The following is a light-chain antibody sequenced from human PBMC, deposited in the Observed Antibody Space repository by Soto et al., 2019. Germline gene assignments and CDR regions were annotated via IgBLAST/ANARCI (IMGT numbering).Light chain of an antibody. CDR3: QHLNDYRYT. Sequence: DIQLTQSPSFLSASVGDRVTITCRASQAISSSLAWYQHNPGTAPKLLIYAASTLQNGVPSSFSGSGSGTEFTLTISSLQPEDFATYHCQHLNDYRYTFGQGTKVEIK. CDR1: QAISSS. CDR2: AAS. J-gene: IGKJ2*01. V-gene: IGKV1-9*01.